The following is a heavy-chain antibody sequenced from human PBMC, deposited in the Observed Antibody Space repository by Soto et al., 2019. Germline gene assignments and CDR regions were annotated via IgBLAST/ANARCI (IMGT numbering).Heavy chain of an antibody. CDR2: MIPIVGIA. V-gene: IGHV1-69*08. CDR1: GGTFSSYT. CDR3: ARESMDYGPAIFDY. D-gene: IGHD4-17*01. J-gene: IGHJ4*02. Sequence: QVQLVQSGAEVKKPGSSVKVSCKASGGTFSSYTISWVRQAPGQGLEWMGRMIPIVGIATYAQTFQGRVTIRADKSTSTAYMELRSLRSEDTAVYYCARESMDYGPAIFDYWGQGTLVTVSS.